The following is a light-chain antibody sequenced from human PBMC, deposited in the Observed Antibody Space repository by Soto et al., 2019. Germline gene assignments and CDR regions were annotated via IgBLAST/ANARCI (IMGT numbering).Light chain of an antibody. J-gene: IGKJ4*01. Sequence: DIQMTHSPSSVSASVGDRLTSTCXASQGISGWLAWYQQKPGKAPNLLIYDASTLRNGVPSRFSGSGSGTYFTLTISNLQPEDFATYYCQQGNSCPLTFGGETKVDIK. CDR2: DAS. CDR3: QQGNSCPLT. CDR1: QGISGW. V-gene: IGKV1-12*01.